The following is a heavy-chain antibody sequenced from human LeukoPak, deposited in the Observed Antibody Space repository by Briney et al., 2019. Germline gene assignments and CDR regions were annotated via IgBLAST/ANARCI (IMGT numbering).Heavy chain of an antibody. CDR3: ARVIKVSSGWYGNHYYYYMDV. D-gene: IGHD6-19*01. Sequence: PGGSLRLSCAASGFTVSSNYMSWVRQAPGKGLEWIGEINHSGSTNYNPSLKSRVTISVDTSKNQFSLKLSSVTAADTAVYYCARVIKVSSGWYGNHYYYYMDVWGKGTTVTVSS. V-gene: IGHV4-34*01. CDR2: INHSGST. J-gene: IGHJ6*03. CDR1: GFTVSSNY.